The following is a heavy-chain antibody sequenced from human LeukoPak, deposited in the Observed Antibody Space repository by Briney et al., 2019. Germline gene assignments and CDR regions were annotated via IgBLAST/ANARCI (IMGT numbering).Heavy chain of an antibody. CDR3: ATDRECSSTSCPFDY. CDR1: GYTLTELS. J-gene: IGHJ4*02. D-gene: IGHD2-2*01. Sequence: ASVKVSCKVSGYTLTELSMHWVRQAPGKGLEWMGGFDPEDGETIYAQKFQGRVTMTEDTSTDTAYMELSSLRSEDTAVYYCATDRECSSTSCPFDYWGQGTLATVSS. CDR2: FDPEDGET. V-gene: IGHV1-24*01.